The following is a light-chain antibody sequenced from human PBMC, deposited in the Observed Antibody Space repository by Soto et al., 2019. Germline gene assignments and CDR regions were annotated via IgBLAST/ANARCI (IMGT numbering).Light chain of an antibody. Sequence: EVVLTQSPGTLSLSPGERATLSCRASQSVSSNYLAWYQQKPGQAPRLLIYGAFTRATGIPDRVSGSGSGTDFTLTITRLEPEDVAVYYCQQYGRSPPLTFGGGTKVEMK. V-gene: IGKV3-20*01. CDR2: GAF. CDR1: QSVSSNY. J-gene: IGKJ4*01. CDR3: QQYGRSPPLT.